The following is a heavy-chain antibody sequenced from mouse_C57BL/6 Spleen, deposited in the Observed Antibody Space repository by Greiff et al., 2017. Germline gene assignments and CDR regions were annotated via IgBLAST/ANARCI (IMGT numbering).Heavy chain of an antibody. Sequence: QVQLQQPGAELVKPGASVKLSCKASGYTFTSYWMQWVKQRPGQGLEWIGEIDPSDSYTNYNQKFKGKATLTVDTSSSTAYMQLSSLTSEDSAVYYCARSPLETAQALFAYWGQGTLVTVSA. D-gene: IGHD3-2*02. CDR2: IDPSDSYT. CDR3: ARSPLETAQALFAY. J-gene: IGHJ3*01. V-gene: IGHV1-50*01. CDR1: GYTFTSYW.